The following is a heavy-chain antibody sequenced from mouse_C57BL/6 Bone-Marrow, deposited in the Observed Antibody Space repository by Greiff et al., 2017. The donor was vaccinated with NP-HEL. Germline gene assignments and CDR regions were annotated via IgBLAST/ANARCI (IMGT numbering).Heavy chain of an antibody. CDR1: GYAFTNYL. Sequence: VQLQQSGAELVRPGTSVKVSCKASGYAFTNYLIEWVKQRPGQGLEWIGVINPGSGGTNYNEKFKGKATLTADKSSSTAYMQLSSLTSEDSAVYFCARSGDYYYGSSRDYWGQGTTLTVSS. D-gene: IGHD1-1*01. V-gene: IGHV1-54*01. CDR3: ARSGDYYYGSSRDY. J-gene: IGHJ2*01. CDR2: INPGSGGT.